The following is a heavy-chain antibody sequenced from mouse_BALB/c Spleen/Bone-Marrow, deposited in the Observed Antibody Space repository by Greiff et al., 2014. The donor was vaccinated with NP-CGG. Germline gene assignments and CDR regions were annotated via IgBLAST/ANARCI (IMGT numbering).Heavy chain of an antibody. CDR2: ISSGGSYT. J-gene: IGHJ4*01. Sequence: DVHLVESGGGLAKPGGSLKLSCAASGFTFNSYTMSWVRQTPEKRLEWVATISSGGSYTYYPDSVKGRFTISRDNAKNTLYLQMSSLKSEDTAMYYCTRDPFYYGSSYAMDYWGQGTSVTVSS. D-gene: IGHD1-1*01. CDR3: TRDPFYYGSSYAMDY. CDR1: GFTFNSYT. V-gene: IGHV5-6-4*01.